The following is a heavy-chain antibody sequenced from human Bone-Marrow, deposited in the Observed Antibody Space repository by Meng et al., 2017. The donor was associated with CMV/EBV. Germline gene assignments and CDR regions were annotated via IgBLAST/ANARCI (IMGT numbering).Heavy chain of an antibody. CDR3: AKDDVYYYGSGSYQVD. J-gene: IGHJ4*01. D-gene: IGHD3-10*01. CDR2: IRYDGSNK. V-gene: IGHV3-30*02. Sequence: GESLKISCAASGFTFSSYGMHWVRQAPGKGLEWVAFIRYDGSNKYYADSVKGRFTISRDNSKNTLYLQMNSLRAEDTAVYYCAKDDVYYYGSGSYQVDWGHGPRVTGSS. CDR1: GFTFSSYG.